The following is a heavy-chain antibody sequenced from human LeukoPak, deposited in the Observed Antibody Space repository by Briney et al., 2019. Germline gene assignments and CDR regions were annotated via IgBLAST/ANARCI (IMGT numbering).Heavy chain of an antibody. CDR2: IYYSGST. J-gene: IGHJ6*03. D-gene: IGHD2-2*01. CDR1: GSSISSYC. CDR3: ARTTEGYCSSASCFGFSYSYYMDV. V-gene: IGHV4-59*01. Sequence: PSETLSLTCTVSGSSISSYCWSWIRQPPGRELQWIGYIYYSGSTNYNHSLNSRVTISVDMSKNEFSLKLSSVIAADTAVYYCARTTEGYCSSASCFGFSYSYYMDVWGKGTTVTTSS.